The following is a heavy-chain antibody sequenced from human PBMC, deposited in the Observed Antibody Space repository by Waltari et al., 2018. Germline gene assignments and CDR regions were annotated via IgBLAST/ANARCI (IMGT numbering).Heavy chain of an antibody. CDR3: VKLSSDI. J-gene: IGHJ4*02. CDR1: GFIFSNYA. CDR2: ISNNGDTT. D-gene: IGHD3-16*02. Sequence: EVQLVESGGGFVQSGGSLRLCCSASGFIFSNYAMHLVRQAPGKGLEYVSAISNNGDTTYYIDSVKGRFSISRDNSKNTLYLQVNSLTTEDSAVYYCVKLSSDIWGQGTRVTVSS. V-gene: IGHV3-64D*08.